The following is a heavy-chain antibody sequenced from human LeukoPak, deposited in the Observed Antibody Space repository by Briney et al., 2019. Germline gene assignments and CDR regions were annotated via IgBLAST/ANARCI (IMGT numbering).Heavy chain of an antibody. D-gene: IGHD3-22*01. Sequence: GGSLRLSCAASGFTFSSYEMNWIRQAPGKGLEWVSAISSRSSYKYYADSVKGRFTVSRDNAKNSLYLEMNSLRVDDTAVYYCAREGTMISSFDYWGQGTLVTVSS. J-gene: IGHJ4*02. CDR1: GFTFSSYE. CDR3: AREGTMISSFDY. CDR2: ISSRSSYK. V-gene: IGHV3-21*06.